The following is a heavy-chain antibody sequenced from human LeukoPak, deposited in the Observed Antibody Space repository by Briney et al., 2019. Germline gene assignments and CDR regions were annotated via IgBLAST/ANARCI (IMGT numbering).Heavy chain of an antibody. CDR2: IYYSGST. Sequence: PETLSLTCTVSGGSISSSSYYWGWIRQPPGKGLEWIGSIYYSGSTYYNPSLKSRVTISVDTSKNQFSLKLSSVTAADTAVYYYASPQAYCSGGSCHNWFDPWGQGTLVTVSS. CDR1: GGSISSSSYY. V-gene: IGHV4-39*01. CDR3: ASPQAYCSGGSCHNWFDP. D-gene: IGHD2-15*01. J-gene: IGHJ5*02.